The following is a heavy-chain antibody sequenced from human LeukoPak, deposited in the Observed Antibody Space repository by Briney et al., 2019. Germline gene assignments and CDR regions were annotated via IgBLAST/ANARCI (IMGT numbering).Heavy chain of an antibody. CDR2: ISYDGSNK. Sequence: AGGSLRLSCAASGFTFSSYAMHWVRQAPGKGLEWVAVISYDGSNKYYADSVDGRFTISRDNSKNTLYLQMNSLRAEDTAVYYCARTLDGYNSRKCGWGQGTLVTVSS. D-gene: IGHD5-24*01. CDR1: GFTFSSYA. J-gene: IGHJ4*02. CDR3: ARTLDGYNSRKCG. V-gene: IGHV3-30-3*01.